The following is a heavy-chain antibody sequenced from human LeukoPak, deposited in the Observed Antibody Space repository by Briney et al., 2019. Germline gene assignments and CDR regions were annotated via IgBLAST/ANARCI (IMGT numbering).Heavy chain of an antibody. CDR1: GYTFTSYG. Sequence: ASVKVSRKASGYTFTSYGISWVRQAPGQGLEWMGWISAYNGNTNYAQKLQGRVTMTTDTSTSTAYMELRSLRSDDTAVYYCARDTGWYSSGWFLDYWGQGTLVTVSS. D-gene: IGHD6-19*01. CDR2: ISAYNGNT. J-gene: IGHJ4*02. V-gene: IGHV1-18*01. CDR3: ARDTGWYSSGWFLDY.